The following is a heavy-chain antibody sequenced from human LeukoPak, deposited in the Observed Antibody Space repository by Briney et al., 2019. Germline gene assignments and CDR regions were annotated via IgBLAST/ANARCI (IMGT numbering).Heavy chain of an antibody. D-gene: IGHD3-22*01. V-gene: IGHV3-21*01. CDR2: ITTSSTYT. J-gene: IGHJ4*02. CDR3: ARAGDSYESSGFHPYYFDY. CDR1: GFSFSSYN. Sequence: PGGSLRLSCEASGFSFSSYNMDWVRQTPGKGLEWISSITTSSTYTFYADSVKGRFTISRDNARNSLYLQMNSLRVEDTAVYYCARAGDSYESSGFHPYYFDYWGQGTLVTVSS.